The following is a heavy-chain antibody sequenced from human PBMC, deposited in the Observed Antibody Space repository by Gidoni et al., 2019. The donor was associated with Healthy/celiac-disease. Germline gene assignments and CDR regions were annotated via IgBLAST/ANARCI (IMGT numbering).Heavy chain of an antibody. D-gene: IGHD3-22*01. CDR2: IWYDGSNK. J-gene: IGHJ3*02. Sequence: QVQLVESGGGVVQPGRSLRLSCAASGFTFSSYGMHWFRQAPGTGLEWVEVIWYDGSNKYYADSVKGRFTISRDNSKNTLYLQMNSLRAEDTAVYYCARGGLSGTGPGLDYYDSSGYYFDDAFDIWGQGTMVTVSS. CDR3: ARGGLSGTGPGLDYYDSSGYYFDDAFDI. CDR1: GFTFSSYG. V-gene: IGHV3-33*01.